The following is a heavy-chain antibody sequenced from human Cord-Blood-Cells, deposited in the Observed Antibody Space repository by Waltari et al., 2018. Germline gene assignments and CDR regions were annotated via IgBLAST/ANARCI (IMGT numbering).Heavy chain of an antibody. CDR1: GYTLTELS. V-gene: IGHV1-24*01. J-gene: IGHJ4*02. CDR2: FDPEDGKT. CDR3: ATSSHDYSNYYFDY. Sequence: QVQLVQSGAEVKKPGASVKVSCKVSGYTLTELSMHWVRQAPGKGLEWMGGFDPEDGKTIYAQKFQGRVTMTEETSTDTAYMELSSLRSEDTAVYYCATSSHDYSNYYFDYWGQGTLVTVSS. D-gene: IGHD4-4*01.